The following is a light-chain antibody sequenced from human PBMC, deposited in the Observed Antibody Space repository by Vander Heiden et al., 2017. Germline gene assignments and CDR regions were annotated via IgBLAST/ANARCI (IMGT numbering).Light chain of an antibody. CDR3: CSYAGRSIHV. J-gene: IGLJ1*01. Sequence: QSALTQPASVSASPGQSLTISCTGTTSDVGSYNLVSWYQQHPGKAPNLVIFEVTKRPSGVSDRFSGSKSGNTASLTISGLQAADEADYYCCSYAGRSIHVFGSGTKVSVL. CDR1: TSDVGSYNL. CDR2: EVT. V-gene: IGLV2-23*02.